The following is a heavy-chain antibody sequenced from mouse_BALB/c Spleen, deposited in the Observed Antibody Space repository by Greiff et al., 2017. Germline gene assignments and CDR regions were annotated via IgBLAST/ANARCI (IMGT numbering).Heavy chain of an antibody. Sequence: GGGLVQPKGSLKLSCAASGFTFNTYAMNWVRQAPGKGLEWVARIRSKSNNYATYYADSVKDRFTISRDDSQSMLYLQMNNLKTEDTAMYYCVRHVMITGFAYWGQGTLVTVSA. CDR1: GFTFNTYA. V-gene: IGHV10-1*02. CDR2: IRSKSNNYAT. CDR3: VRHVMITGFAY. J-gene: IGHJ3*01. D-gene: IGHD2-4*01.